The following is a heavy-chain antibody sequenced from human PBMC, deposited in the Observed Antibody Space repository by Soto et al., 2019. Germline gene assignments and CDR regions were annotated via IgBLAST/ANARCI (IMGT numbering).Heavy chain of an antibody. CDR1: GFTFSSFA. Sequence: EVQLLESGGGLVQPGGSLRLSCAASGFTFSSFAMTWVRQAPGKGLEWVSGISGGGGSTYYADSVKGRFTISRDNXKTXLYLQMNSLRADDTAVYDCTKNIVVVPAAYDWFDPWGQGTLVTVSS. CDR2: ISGGGGST. J-gene: IGHJ5*02. CDR3: TKNIVVVPAAYDWFDP. D-gene: IGHD2-2*01. V-gene: IGHV3-23*01.